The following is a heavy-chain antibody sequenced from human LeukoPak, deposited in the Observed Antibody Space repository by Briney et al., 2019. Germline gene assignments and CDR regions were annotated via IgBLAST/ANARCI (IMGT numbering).Heavy chain of an antibody. D-gene: IGHD4-17*01. Sequence: GGSLRLSCAASVFTFSSYWMSWVRQAPGKGLEWVANIKQDGSEKYYVDSVKGRFTISRDNAKNSLYLQMNSLRTEDTAVYYCASHYGDYSFFDYWGQGTLVTVSS. J-gene: IGHJ4*02. CDR1: VFTFSSYW. CDR2: IKQDGSEK. V-gene: IGHV3-7*02. CDR3: ASHYGDYSFFDY.